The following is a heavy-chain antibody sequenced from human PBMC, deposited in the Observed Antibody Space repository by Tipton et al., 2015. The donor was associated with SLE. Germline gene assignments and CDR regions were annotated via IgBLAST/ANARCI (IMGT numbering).Heavy chain of an antibody. CDR3: ATGSSSGGT. CDR2: INQDGSEK. D-gene: IGHD3-3*01. Sequence: SLRLSCVASELTFSSSAMSWVRQAPGKGLEWVGNINQDGSEKYYVDSVKGRFTISRDNAKNSLYLQMNSLRVEDTAVYYCATGSSSGGTWGQGTLVTVSS. V-gene: IGHV3-7*01. CDR1: ELTFSSSA. J-gene: IGHJ5*02.